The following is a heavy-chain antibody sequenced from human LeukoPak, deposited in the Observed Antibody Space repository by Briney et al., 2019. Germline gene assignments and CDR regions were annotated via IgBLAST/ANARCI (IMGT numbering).Heavy chain of an antibody. D-gene: IGHD3-3*01. CDR1: GFTFRSYW. J-gene: IGHJ6*02. Sequence: GGSLRLSCAASGFTFRSYWMGWVRQAPGKGLEWVANIKQDGSERYYVDSVKGRFTISRDNAKNSLYLQMNSLRAEDTAVYYCARVRLSARWSGYYSTSSYYYGMDVWGQGTTVTVSS. CDR3: ARVRLSARWSGYYSTSSYYYGMDV. V-gene: IGHV3-7*01. CDR2: IKQDGSER.